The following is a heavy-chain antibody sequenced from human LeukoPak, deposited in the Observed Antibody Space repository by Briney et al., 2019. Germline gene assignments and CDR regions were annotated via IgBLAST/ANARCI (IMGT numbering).Heavy chain of an antibody. CDR3: ARWETGTTSGNWFDP. V-gene: IGHV1-2*02. J-gene: IGHJ5*02. CDR2: ISPNSGGT. CDR1: GYTFTAYY. Sequence: ASMKVSCKASGYTFTAYYIHWVRQAPGQGLEWMGWISPNSGGTNYAQKFQGRVTMTRDTSISTAYMELSGLRSDDTAVYYCARWETGTTSGNWFDPWGQGTLVTVSS. D-gene: IGHD1-7*01.